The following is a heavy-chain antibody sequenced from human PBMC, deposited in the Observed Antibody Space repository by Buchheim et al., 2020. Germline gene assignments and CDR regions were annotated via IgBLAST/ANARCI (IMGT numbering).Heavy chain of an antibody. V-gene: IGHV4-61*02. J-gene: IGHJ5*02. CDR2: IYTSGST. Sequence: QVQLQESGPGLVKPSQTLSLTCTVSGGSISSGSYYWSWIRQPAGQGLEWIGRIYTSGSTNYNPSLKSRVNISVDTSKNQFSLKLSSVTAADTAVYYCARSRYCSSTSCKHNWFDPWGQGTL. CDR3: ARSRYCSSTSCKHNWFDP. CDR1: GGSISSGSYY. D-gene: IGHD2-2*01.